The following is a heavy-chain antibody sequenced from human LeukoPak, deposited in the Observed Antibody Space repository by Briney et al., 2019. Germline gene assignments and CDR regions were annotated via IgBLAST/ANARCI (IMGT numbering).Heavy chain of an antibody. J-gene: IGHJ4*02. V-gene: IGHV4-39*01. CDR1: GGSISGGRFY. CDR3: ARRGPYYYNNSPFDF. D-gene: IGHD3-10*01. CDR2: VSYSGTT. Sequence: KSSETLSLTCTVSGGSISGGRFYWGWIRQSPGKGLELIGTVSYSGTTYYNPSLKSRVTMSVDTSNNEFSLKVNSVTAADSAVYYCARRGPYYYNNSPFDFWGRGTLVAVSS.